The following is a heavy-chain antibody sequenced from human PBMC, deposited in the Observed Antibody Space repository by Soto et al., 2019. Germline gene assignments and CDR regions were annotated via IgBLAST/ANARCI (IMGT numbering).Heavy chain of an antibody. V-gene: IGHV3-33*01. CDR1: GFTFISYG. D-gene: IGHD3-10*01. J-gene: IGHJ5*02. CDR2: IWYDGSNK. CDR3: ARDPRPLLWFGERSAWFDP. Sequence: GGSLRLSCAASGFTFISYGMHWVLQAPCKGLEWVAVIWYDGSNKYYADSVKGRFTISRDNSKNTLYLQMNSLRAEDTAVYYCARDPRPLLWFGERSAWFDPWGQGTLVTVSS.